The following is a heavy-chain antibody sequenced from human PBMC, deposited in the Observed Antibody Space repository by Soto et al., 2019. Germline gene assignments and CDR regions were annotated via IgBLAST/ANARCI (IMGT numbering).Heavy chain of an antibody. D-gene: IGHD6-6*01. J-gene: IGHJ4*02. Sequence: PGGSLRLSCAASGFSFSVYTMNWVRQAPGKGLEWVSSISSSSSYIYYADSLKGRFTISRDNAKNSVYLQMNSLRAEDTAVYYCARGIAARTPPDNWGQGTLVTVPQ. V-gene: IGHV3-21*01. CDR1: GFSFSVYT. CDR2: ISSSSSYI. CDR3: ARGIAARTPPDN.